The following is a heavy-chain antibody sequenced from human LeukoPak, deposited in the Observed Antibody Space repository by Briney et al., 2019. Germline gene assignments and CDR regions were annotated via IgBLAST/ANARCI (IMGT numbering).Heavy chain of an antibody. V-gene: IGHV1-46*01. J-gene: IGHJ5*02. CDR1: GYTFTSYY. CDR2: INPSGGST. D-gene: IGHD6-13*01. CDR3: ARSAASCTGGWGDNWFDP. Sequence: GASVKVSCKASGYTFTSYYMHWVRQAPGQGLDWMGIINPSGGSTSYAQKFQGRVTMTRDTSTSTVYMELSSLRSEDTAVYYGARSAASCTGGWGDNWFDPWGQGTLVTVSS.